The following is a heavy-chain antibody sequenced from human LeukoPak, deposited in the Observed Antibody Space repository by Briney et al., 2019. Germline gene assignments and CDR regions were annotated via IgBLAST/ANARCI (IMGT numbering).Heavy chain of an antibody. CDR2: ISTYTGDT. V-gene: IGHV1-18*01. CDR1: GYIFTSDG. D-gene: IGHD2-15*01. CDR3: ARESGGNTMAGDY. J-gene: IGHJ4*02. Sequence: GASVKVSCKASGYIFTSDGVNWGRQAPGQGLELMGWISTYTGDTNFAQNFQGRVTFTTDTTTSTAYMELRSLRSDDTAVYYCARESGGNTMAGDYWGQGTLVTVSS.